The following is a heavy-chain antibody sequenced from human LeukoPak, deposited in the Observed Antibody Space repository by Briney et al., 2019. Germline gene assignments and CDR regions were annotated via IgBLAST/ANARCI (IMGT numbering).Heavy chain of an antibody. J-gene: IGHJ4*02. D-gene: IGHD2-21*01. CDR3: AKFLPTHIVVANYYFDY. Sequence: GGSLRLACAASGFTFSSYAMSWVRQAPGKGLEWVSAISGSGGSTYYADSVKGRFTISRDNSKNTLYLQMNSLRAEDTAVYYCAKFLPTHIVVANYYFDYWGQGTLVTVSS. CDR1: GFTFSSYA. CDR2: ISGSGGST. V-gene: IGHV3-23*01.